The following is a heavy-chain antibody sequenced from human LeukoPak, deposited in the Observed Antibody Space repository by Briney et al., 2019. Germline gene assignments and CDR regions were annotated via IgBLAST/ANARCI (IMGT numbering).Heavy chain of an antibody. J-gene: IGHJ4*02. D-gene: IGHD3-9*01. V-gene: IGHV3-23*01. CDR1: GFTFSNYA. Sequence: GASLRLSCAASGFTFSNYAMSWVRQAPGKGLEWVSAVSDRDDSTYYADSVKGRFTISRDNSKSTLYLQMNSLRAEDTAVYYCAKWGDYDILTGYYDSDYWGQGTLVTVSS. CDR2: VSDRDDST. CDR3: AKWGDYDILTGYYDSDY.